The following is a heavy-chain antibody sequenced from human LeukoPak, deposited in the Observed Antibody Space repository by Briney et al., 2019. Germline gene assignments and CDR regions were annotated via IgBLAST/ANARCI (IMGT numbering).Heavy chain of an antibody. CDR1: GASVSSGSYY. D-gene: IGHD7-27*01. Sequence: SETLSLTCTVSGASVSSGSYYWSWIRQPPGKGLEWIGYIYYSGSTNYNPSLKSRVTISVDTSKNQFSLKLSSVTAADTAVYYCARRLGDAFDIWGQGTMVTVSS. J-gene: IGHJ3*02. CDR2: IYYSGST. CDR3: ARRLGDAFDI. V-gene: IGHV4-61*01.